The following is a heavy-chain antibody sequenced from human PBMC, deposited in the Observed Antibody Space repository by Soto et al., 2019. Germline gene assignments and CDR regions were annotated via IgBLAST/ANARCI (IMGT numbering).Heavy chain of an antibody. CDR1: GGTFSSYA. Sequence: AASVKVSCKASGGTFSSYAISWVRQAPGQGLEWMGGIIPIFGTANYAQKFQGRVTITADESTSTAYMELSSLRSEDTAVYYCARSHHLDYYYGMDVWGQGTTVTVSS. CDR2: IIPIFGTA. J-gene: IGHJ6*02. CDR3: ARSHHLDYYYGMDV. V-gene: IGHV1-69*13.